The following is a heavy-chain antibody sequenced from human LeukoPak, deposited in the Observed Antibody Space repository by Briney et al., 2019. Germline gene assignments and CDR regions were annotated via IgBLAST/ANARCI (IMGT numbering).Heavy chain of an antibody. Sequence: ASVKVSCKASGYTFTTYDIGWVRQASGQGLEWMGWVNPYSGNTAYAQKFQGRVTMTRDTSISTAYMELNSLRSEDTAVYYCARVAHTTSWNNDYWGQGTLVTVSS. CDR1: GYTFTTYD. J-gene: IGHJ4*02. CDR2: VNPYSGNT. D-gene: IGHD1/OR15-1a*01. V-gene: IGHV1-8*01. CDR3: ARVAHTTSWNNDY.